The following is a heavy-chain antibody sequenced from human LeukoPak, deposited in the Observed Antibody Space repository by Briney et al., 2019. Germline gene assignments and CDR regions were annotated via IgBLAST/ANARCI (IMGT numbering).Heavy chain of an antibody. CDR3: ARDLLGGIFGVDPFDY. Sequence: SVKVSCKASGGTFSSYAISWVRQAPGQGLEWMGGIIPIFGTANYAQKFQGRVTITTDESTSTAYMELSSLRSEDTAVYYCARDLLGGIFGVDPFDYWGQGTLVTVSS. CDR1: GGTFSSYA. D-gene: IGHD3-3*01. J-gene: IGHJ4*02. V-gene: IGHV1-69*05. CDR2: IIPIFGTA.